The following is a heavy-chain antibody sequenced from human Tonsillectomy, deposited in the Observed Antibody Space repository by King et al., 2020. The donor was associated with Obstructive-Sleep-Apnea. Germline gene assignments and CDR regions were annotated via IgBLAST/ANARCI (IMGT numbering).Heavy chain of an antibody. D-gene: IGHD2-2*01. Sequence: VQLVESGGGLVKPGGSLRLSCAASGFTFSSYSMNWVRQAPGKGLEWVSSISSSSSYIYYADSVKGRFTISRDNAKNSLYLQMNSLRAEDTAVYYCARAFDDGSSTSCYEGYWGQGTLVTVSS. J-gene: IGHJ4*02. CDR1: GFTFSSYS. CDR3: ARAFDDGSSTSCYEGY. CDR2: ISSSSSYI. V-gene: IGHV3-21*01.